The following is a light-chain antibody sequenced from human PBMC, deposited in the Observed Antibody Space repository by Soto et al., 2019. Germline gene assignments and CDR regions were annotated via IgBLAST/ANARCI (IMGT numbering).Light chain of an antibody. CDR3: QQYNSYSWT. CDR2: KAS. CDR1: QSISNW. V-gene: IGKV1-5*03. Sequence: DIQMIQSPSTLSASVGDRVTITCRASQSISNWLAWYQQKPGETPKLLIYKASTLESGVPSRFSGSGSGTEFTLTISSLQPDDFATYYCQQYNSYSWTFGQGTKVEIK. J-gene: IGKJ1*01.